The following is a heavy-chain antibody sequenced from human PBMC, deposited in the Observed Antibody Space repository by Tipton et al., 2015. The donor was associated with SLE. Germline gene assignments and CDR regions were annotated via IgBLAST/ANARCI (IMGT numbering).Heavy chain of an antibody. CDR1: GFTFSRYG. CDR2: ITGSGGST. D-gene: IGHD3-22*01. J-gene: IGHJ4*02. CDR3: AKALYYYSSSGPPSGIDS. V-gene: IGHV3-23*01. Sequence: SLRFSCAASGFTFSRYGMSWVRQAPGKGLEWVSGITGSGGSTYYTDSVKGRFSISRDNSKNTMYLQMNNLRDEDTVVYYCAKALYYYSSSGPPSGIDSWGQGTLVTVSS.